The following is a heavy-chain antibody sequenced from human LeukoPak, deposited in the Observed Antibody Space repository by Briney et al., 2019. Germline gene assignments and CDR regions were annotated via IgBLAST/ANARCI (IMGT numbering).Heavy chain of an antibody. V-gene: IGHV3-7*01. CDR1: GFTFSSYA. D-gene: IGHD3-3*01. CDR3: AKGSTVFGVVIRTYLDY. Sequence: GGSLRLSCAASGFTFSSYAMSWVRQAPGKGLEWVANIKQDGSEKYYVDSVKGRFTISRDNAKNSLYLQMDTLRAEDTAVYYCAKGSTVFGVVIRTYLDYWGQGTLVTVSS. CDR2: IKQDGSEK. J-gene: IGHJ4*02.